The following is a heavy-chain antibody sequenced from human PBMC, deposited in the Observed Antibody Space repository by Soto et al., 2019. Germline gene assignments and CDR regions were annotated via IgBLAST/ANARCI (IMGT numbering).Heavy chain of an antibody. CDR1: GFTFSSYA. J-gene: IGHJ4*02. D-gene: IGHD3-10*01. CDR3: AKIPGQYSITLDY. V-gene: IGHV3-30-3*01. CDR2: ISYDGSNK. Sequence: LRLSCAASGFTFSSYAMHWVRQAPGKGLEWVAVISYDGSNKYYADSVKGRFTISRDNSKNTLYLQMNSLRAEDTAVYYCAKIPGQYSITLDYWGQGTLVTVSS.